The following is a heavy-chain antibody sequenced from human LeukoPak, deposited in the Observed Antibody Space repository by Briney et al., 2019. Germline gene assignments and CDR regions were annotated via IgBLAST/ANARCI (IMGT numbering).Heavy chain of an antibody. D-gene: IGHD6-6*01. J-gene: IGHJ4*02. V-gene: IGHV4-39*01. CDR2: IYYSGST. CDR3: ARGSIAARPWY. CDR1: GGSISSSSYY. Sequence: SETLSLTCTVSGGSISSSSYYWGWIRQPPGKGLEWIGIIYYSGSTYYNPSLKSRVTISVDTSKNQFSLKLSSVTAADTAVYYCARGSIAARPWYWGQGTLVTVSS.